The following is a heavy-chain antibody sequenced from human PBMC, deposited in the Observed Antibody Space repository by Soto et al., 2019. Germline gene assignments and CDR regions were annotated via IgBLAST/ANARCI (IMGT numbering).Heavy chain of an antibody. Sequence: GGSLRLSCAASGFTFSSYAMHWVRQAPGKGLEWVAVISYDGSNKYYADSVKGRFTISRDNSKNTLYLQMNSLRAEDTAVYYCARDYRGIYGMDVWGQGTTVTVSS. D-gene: IGHD3-10*01. CDR3: ARDYRGIYGMDV. CDR1: GFTFSSYA. CDR2: ISYDGSNK. J-gene: IGHJ6*02. V-gene: IGHV3-30-3*01.